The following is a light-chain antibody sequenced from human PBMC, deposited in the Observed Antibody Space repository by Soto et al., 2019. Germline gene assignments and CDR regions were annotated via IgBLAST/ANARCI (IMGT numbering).Light chain of an antibody. CDR1: QNIRSS. J-gene: IGKJ1*01. CDR2: DAS. CDR3: QQYGSSGT. V-gene: IGKV3-20*01. Sequence: EVVRTQSPASLSASPGERVTLSCRASQNIRSSLAWYQQRPGQAPRLLIYDASTRATGIPDRFSGSGSGTDFTLTISRLEPEDFAVYYCQQYGSSGTFGQGTKVDI.